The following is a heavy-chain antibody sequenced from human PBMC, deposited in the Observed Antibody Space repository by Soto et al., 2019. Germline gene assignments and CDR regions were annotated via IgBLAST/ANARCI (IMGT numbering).Heavy chain of an antibody. D-gene: IGHD3-3*01. CDR1: GGTFSSYA. Sequence: ASVKVSCKASGGTFSSYAISWVRQAPGQGLEWMGGIIPIFGTANYAQKFQGRVTITADESTSTAYMELSSLRSEDTAVYYCARSGIRIFGVVPSDDAFDIWGQGTMVPV. CDR3: ARSGIRIFGVVPSDDAFDI. V-gene: IGHV1-69*13. J-gene: IGHJ3*02. CDR2: IIPIFGTA.